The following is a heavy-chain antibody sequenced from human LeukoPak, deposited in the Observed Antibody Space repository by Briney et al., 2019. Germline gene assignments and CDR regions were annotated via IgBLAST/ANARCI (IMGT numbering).Heavy chain of an antibody. V-gene: IGHV4-34*01. CDR1: GFTFDDFG. J-gene: IGHJ6*03. Sequence: GSLRLSCAASGFTFDDFGMSWIRQPPGKGLEWIGEINHSGSTNYNPSLKSRVTISVDTSKNQFSLKLSSVTAADTAVYYCARQSGGVYYGSGSYYSPRNYYYYMDVWGKGTTVTISS. CDR2: INHSGST. CDR3: ARQSGGVYYGSGSYYSPRNYYYYMDV. D-gene: IGHD3-10*01.